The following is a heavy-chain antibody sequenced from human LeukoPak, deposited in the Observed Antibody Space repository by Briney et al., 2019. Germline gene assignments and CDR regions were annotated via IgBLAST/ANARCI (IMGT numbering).Heavy chain of an antibody. CDR2: IYYSGST. V-gene: IGHV4-31*03. J-gene: IGHJ5*02. Sequence: SHTLSLTCTVSGGSISSGGYFWSWIRQHPGKGLEWIGYIYYSGSTYYNPSLKSRVAISVDTSKNQFSLKLSSVTAADTAVYYCARYCSSTSLKHVDPWGQGTLVTVSS. D-gene: IGHD2-2*01. CDR1: GGSISSGGYF. CDR3: ARYCSSTSLKHVDP.